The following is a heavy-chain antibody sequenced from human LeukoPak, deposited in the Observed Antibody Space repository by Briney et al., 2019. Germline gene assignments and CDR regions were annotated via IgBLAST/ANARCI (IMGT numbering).Heavy chain of an antibody. J-gene: IGHJ4*02. CDR2: IYYSGTT. D-gene: IGHD4-17*01. V-gene: IGHV4-59*01. CDR1: GDSISSYY. Sequence: PSETLSLTCTVSGDSISSYYWTWIRQPPGKGLEWIGYIYYSGTTNYNPSLKSRVTISIDTSKNQFSLKLSSVTAADTAVYYCARDFDYGDGFDYWGQGTLVTVSS. CDR3: ARDFDYGDGFDY.